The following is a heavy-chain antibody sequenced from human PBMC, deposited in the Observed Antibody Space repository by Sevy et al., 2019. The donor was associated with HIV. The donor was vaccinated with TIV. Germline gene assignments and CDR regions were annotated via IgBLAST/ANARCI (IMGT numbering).Heavy chain of an antibody. CDR1: GFSFSSYW. CDR2: IKQDESEK. Sequence: GGSLRLSCAASGFSFSSYWMHWVRQAPGKGLEWVANIKQDESEKYYVASVKGRFTISRDNAKNSVYLQMNSLRPEDTDIYHCARCKSGSLVYWGEDTVVTVSS. V-gene: IGHV3-7*01. J-gene: IGHJ1*01. CDR3: ARCKSGSLVY. D-gene: IGHD3-3*01.